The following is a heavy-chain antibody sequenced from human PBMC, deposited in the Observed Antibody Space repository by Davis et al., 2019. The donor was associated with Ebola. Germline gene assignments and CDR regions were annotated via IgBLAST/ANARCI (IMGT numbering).Heavy chain of an antibody. CDR3: ARGEVVVVPAAIYNWFDP. J-gene: IGHJ5*02. V-gene: IGHV4-59*12. D-gene: IGHD2-2*02. CDR1: GGSISSYY. CDR2: IYYSGST. Sequence: GSLRLSCTVSGGSISSYYWSWIRQPPGKGLEWIGYIYYSGSTNYNPSLKSRVTISVDRSKNQFSLKLSSVTAADTAVYYCARGEVVVVPAAIYNWFDPWGQGTLVTVSS.